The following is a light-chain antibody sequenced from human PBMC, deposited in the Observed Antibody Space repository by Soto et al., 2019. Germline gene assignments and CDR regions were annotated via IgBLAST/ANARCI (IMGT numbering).Light chain of an antibody. CDR3: SSYTSSITAV. Sequence: QSVLTQPASVSGSPGQSITISCTGTSSDVGGYNFVSWYQQYPGKAPKLMIYDVSNRPSGVSNRFSGSKSGNTASLTISGLQAEDEADYYCSSYTSSITAVFGGGTKLTVL. V-gene: IGLV2-14*01. CDR2: DVS. J-gene: IGLJ3*02. CDR1: SSDVGGYNF.